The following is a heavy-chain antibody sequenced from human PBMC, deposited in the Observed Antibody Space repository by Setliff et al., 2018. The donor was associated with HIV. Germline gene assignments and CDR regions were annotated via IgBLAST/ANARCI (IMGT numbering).Heavy chain of an antibody. D-gene: IGHD3-22*01. J-gene: IGHJ4*02. V-gene: IGHV1-46*01. CDR1: GYTFTSYY. CDR2: INPSGGST. CDR3: ARESSRDDSSGYYQPLGY. Sequence: ASVKVSCKASGYTFTSYYMHWVRQAPGQGLEWMGIINPSGGSTSYAQKFQGRVTMTRDTSTSTVYMDLSSLRSEDTAVYYCARESSRDDSSGYYQPLGYWGQGTLVTVSS.